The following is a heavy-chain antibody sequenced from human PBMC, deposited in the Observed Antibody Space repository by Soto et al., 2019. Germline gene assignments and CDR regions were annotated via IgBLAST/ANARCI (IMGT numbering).Heavy chain of an antibody. J-gene: IGHJ4*02. CDR3: AKGRTFFDF. V-gene: IGHV3-23*01. D-gene: IGHD3-16*01. Sequence: EVHLLESGGGLVQPGGSLRLSCAASGFAFSDYAMTWVRQAPGKGLEWVSDISDGDGATHYADSVKGRFTISRDDSKNTLYLQMDSLRAEDAPVYYCAKGRTFFDFWGQGTLVTVSS. CDR1: GFAFSDYA. CDR2: ISDGDGAT.